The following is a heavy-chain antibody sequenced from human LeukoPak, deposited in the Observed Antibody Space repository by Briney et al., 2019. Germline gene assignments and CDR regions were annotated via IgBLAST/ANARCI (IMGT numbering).Heavy chain of an antibody. CDR1: GFTFSSYS. CDR3: ARGRRYSYNDYMDV. J-gene: IGHJ6*03. CDR2: ISSSSSYI. V-gene: IGHV3-21*01. Sequence: LGGSLRLSCAASGFTFSSYSMNWGRQAPGKGLEWVSSISSSSSYIYYADSVKGRFTISRDNAKNSLYLQMNSLRAEDTAVYYCARGRRYSYNDYMDVWGKGTTVTISS. D-gene: IGHD5-18*01.